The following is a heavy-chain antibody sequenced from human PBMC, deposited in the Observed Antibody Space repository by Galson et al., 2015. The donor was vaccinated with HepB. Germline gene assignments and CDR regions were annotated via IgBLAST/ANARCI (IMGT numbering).Heavy chain of an antibody. Sequence: SLRLSCAASGFTFSNAWMSWVRQAPGKGLEWVGRIKSKTDGGTADYAAPVKGRFTISRDDSKNTLYLQMNSLKIEDTAVYYCTTDLLAWVGELRTTFDNWGQGTLVTVSS. CDR1: GFTFSNAW. D-gene: IGHD3-10*01. V-gene: IGHV3-15*01. CDR2: IKSKTDGGTA. CDR3: TTDLLAWVGELRTTFDN. J-gene: IGHJ4*02.